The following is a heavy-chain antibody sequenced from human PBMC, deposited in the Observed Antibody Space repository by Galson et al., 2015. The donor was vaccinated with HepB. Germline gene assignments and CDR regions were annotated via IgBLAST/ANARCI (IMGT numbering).Heavy chain of an antibody. V-gene: IGHV3-7*03. Sequence: SLRLSCAASGFTFSSYWMSWVRQAPGKGLEWVANIKQDGSEKYYVDSVKGRFTISRDNAKNSLYLQMNSLRAEDTAVYYCARAPGADGGYYYYYMDVWGKGTTVTVSS. CDR2: IKQDGSEK. J-gene: IGHJ6*03. CDR1: GFTFSSYW. CDR3: ARAPGADGGYYYYYMDV. D-gene: IGHD3-10*01.